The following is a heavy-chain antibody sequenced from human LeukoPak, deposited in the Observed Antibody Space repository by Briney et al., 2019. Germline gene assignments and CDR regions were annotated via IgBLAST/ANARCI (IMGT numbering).Heavy chain of an antibody. CDR2: IYHSGST. CDR3: ARHYFTHWSLSSASEYYFDY. V-gene: IGHV4-38-2*01. D-gene: IGHD3-9*01. CDR1: GYSISSGYY. J-gene: IGHJ4*02. Sequence: SETLSLTCAVPGYSISSGYYWGWIRQPPGKGLEWIGSIYHSGSTYYNPSLKSRVTISVDTSKNQFSLKLSSVTAADTAVYYCARHYFTHWSLSSASEYYFDYWGQGTLVTVSS.